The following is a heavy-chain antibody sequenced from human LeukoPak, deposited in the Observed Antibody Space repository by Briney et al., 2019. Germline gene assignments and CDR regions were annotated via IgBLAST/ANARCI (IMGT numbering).Heavy chain of an antibody. Sequence: GASVKVSCKASGYTFTGYYMHWVRQAPGQGLEWMGWINPNSGGTNYAQKFQGRVTMTRDTSISTAYMELSRLRSDDTAVYYCARDLSRNYYDSSGYHDYWGQGTLVTVSS. CDR3: ARDLSRNYYDSSGYHDY. CDR2: INPNSGGT. J-gene: IGHJ4*02. V-gene: IGHV1-2*02. CDR1: GYTFTGYY. D-gene: IGHD3-22*01.